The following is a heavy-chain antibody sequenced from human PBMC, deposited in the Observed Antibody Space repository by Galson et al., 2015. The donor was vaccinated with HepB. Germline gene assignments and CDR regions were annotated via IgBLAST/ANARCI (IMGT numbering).Heavy chain of an antibody. J-gene: IGHJ3*01. CDR2: ISVDGDIT. V-gene: IGHV3-23*01. CDR1: GFSCDTYA. CDR3: VKDRLGELPLV. Sequence: SLRLSCAGSGFSCDTYAMNWVRQAPGKGLEWVASISVDGDITYYADSVRGRFTISRADSRSTLYLQMNSLRAEDTAMYYCVKDRLGELPLVWGQGTMVTVSS. D-gene: IGHD3-16*01.